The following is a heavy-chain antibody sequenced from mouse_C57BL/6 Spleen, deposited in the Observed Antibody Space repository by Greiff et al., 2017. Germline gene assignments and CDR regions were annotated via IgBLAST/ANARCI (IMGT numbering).Heavy chain of an antibody. CDR3: ARGYYGSSLSWFAY. Sequence: EVQLQQSGPELVKPGDSVKISCKASGYSFTGYFMNWVMQSHGKSLEWIGRINPYNGDTFYNQKFTGKATLTVDKSSSTAHMELRSLTSEDSAVYYCARGYYGSSLSWFAYWGQGTLVTVSA. CDR2: INPYNGDT. D-gene: IGHD1-1*01. J-gene: IGHJ3*01. V-gene: IGHV1-20*01. CDR1: GYSFTGYF.